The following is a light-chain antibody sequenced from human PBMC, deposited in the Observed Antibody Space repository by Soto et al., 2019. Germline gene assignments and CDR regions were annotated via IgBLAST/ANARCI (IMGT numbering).Light chain of an antibody. CDR2: ETS. CDR1: LSVSSS. V-gene: IGKV3-11*01. CDR3: HQYASSFGT. J-gene: IGKJ1*01. Sequence: EIVLTQSPATLSLSPGERATLSCRASLSVSSSLAWYQQKPGQAPGLLIYETSNWATGIPARVSGSGSGTDFTLIISRLEPEDFAVYYCHQYASSFGTFGQGTKVDIK.